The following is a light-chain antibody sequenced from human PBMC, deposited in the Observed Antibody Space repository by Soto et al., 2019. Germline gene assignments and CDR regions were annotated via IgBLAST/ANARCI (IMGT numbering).Light chain of an antibody. J-gene: IGLJ2*01. CDR2: DDD. Sequence: QSALTQPASVSGSPGQSITISCTGTSSDVGGNYVSWYVSWYQQQPGKVSKLIIYDDDDRPSGVSNRFSGSKSGSTASLTISGLQAEDEADYYCSSYANSRTVIFGGGTKLTVL. CDR1: SSDVGGNYVSWY. CDR3: SSYANSRTVI. V-gene: IGLV2-14*03.